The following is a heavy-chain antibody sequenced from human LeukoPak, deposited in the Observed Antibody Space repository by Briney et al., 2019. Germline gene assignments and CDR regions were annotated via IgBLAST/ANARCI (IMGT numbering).Heavy chain of an antibody. D-gene: IGHD2-15*01. Sequence: SMKVSCKASGDTLSSYAMSWVRQAPGQGLEWMGGIIPMLGTTSYAQKFQGRVSITADESTSTAYMELSSLRSEDTAVYYCAREPRAYCSGGSCYFDYWGQGTLVTVSS. CDR2: IIPMLGTT. CDR3: AREPRAYCSGGSCYFDY. V-gene: IGHV1-69*13. J-gene: IGHJ4*02. CDR1: GDTLSSYA.